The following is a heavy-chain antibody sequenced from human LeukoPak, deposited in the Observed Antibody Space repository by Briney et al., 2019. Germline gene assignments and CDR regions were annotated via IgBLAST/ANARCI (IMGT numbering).Heavy chain of an antibody. CDR3: ARGRYCSSTSCYTFYYYGMDV. CDR1: GFTFSSYW. V-gene: IGHV3-74*01. D-gene: IGHD2-2*02. CDR2: INSDGSST. Sequence: GGSLRLPCAASGFTFSSYWMHWVRQAPGKGLVWVSRINSDGSSTSYADSVKGRFTISRDNAKNTLYLQMNSLRAEDTAVYYCARGRYCSSTSCYTFYYYGMDVWGQGTTVTVSS. J-gene: IGHJ6*02.